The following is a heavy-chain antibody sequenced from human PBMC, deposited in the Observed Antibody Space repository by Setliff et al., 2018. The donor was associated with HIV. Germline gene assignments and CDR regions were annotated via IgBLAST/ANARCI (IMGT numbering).Heavy chain of an antibody. D-gene: IGHD3-22*01. CDR3: ARHVTVYYYDSSGYYSGAFDI. CDR1: GGSISSHY. J-gene: IGHJ3*02. V-gene: IGHV4-59*08. CDR2: IYHSGST. Sequence: SETLSLTCTVSGGSISSHYWNWIRQPPGKGLEWIGSIYHSGSTYYNPSLKSRVTISVDTSKNQFSLKLSSVTAADTAVYYCARHVTVYYYDSSGYYSGAFDIWGQGTMVTVSS.